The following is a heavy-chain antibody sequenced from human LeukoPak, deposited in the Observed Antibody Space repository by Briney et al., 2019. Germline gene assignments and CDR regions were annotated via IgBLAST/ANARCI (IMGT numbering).Heavy chain of an antibody. CDR3: TTLSGELTGDLTDAFDI. Sequence: GGSLRLSCAASGFTFSNAWMSWVRQAPGKGLEWVGRIKSKTDGGTTDYAAPVKGRFTISRDDSKNTLYLQMNSLKTEDTAVYYCTTLSGELTGDLTDAFDIWGQGTMVTVSS. D-gene: IGHD7-27*01. J-gene: IGHJ3*02. CDR2: IKSKTDGGTT. V-gene: IGHV3-15*01. CDR1: GFTFSNAW.